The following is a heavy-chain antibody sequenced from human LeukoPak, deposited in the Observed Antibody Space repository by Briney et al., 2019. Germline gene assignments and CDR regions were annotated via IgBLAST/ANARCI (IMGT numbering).Heavy chain of an antibody. V-gene: IGHV3-23*01. Sequence: GGSLRLSCAASGVTFSSYAMSWVRQAPGKGLEWVSAISGSGGSTYYADSVKGRFTISRDNSKNTLYLQMNSLRAEDTAVYYCAKDGDIVVVPAAINPFWGQGTMVTVSS. D-gene: IGHD2-2*02. CDR2: ISGSGGST. J-gene: IGHJ3*01. CDR3: AKDGDIVVVPAAINPF. CDR1: GVTFSSYA.